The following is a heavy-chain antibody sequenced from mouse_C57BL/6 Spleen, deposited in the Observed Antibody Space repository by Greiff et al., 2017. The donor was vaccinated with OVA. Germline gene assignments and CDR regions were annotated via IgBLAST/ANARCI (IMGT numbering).Heavy chain of an antibody. CDR3: ARYYGNYGEDAMDY. J-gene: IGHJ4*01. CDR2: IYPRSGNT. V-gene: IGHV1-81*01. D-gene: IGHD2-1*01. Sequence: QVQLQQSGAELARPGASVKLSCKASGYTFTSYGISWVKQRTGQGLEWIGEIYPRSGNTYYNEKFKGKATLTADKSSSTAYMELRSLTSEDSAVYFCARYYGNYGEDAMDYWGQGTSVTVSS. CDR1: GYTFTSYG.